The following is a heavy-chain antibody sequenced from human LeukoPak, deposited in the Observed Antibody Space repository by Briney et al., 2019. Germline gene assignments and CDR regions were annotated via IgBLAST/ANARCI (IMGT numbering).Heavy chain of an antibody. CDR1: DDSITMYY. CDR2: IYYSGYT. J-gene: IGHJ3*02. Sequence: PSETLSLTCTVSDDSITMYYWTWIRQPPGKGLKWIGNIYYSGYTTYSPSLRSRVTISVDTSKNQFSLKLSSVTAADTAVYYCARLGRDAFDIWGQGTMVTVSS. D-gene: IGHD7-27*01. V-gene: IGHV4-59*01. CDR3: ARLGRDAFDI.